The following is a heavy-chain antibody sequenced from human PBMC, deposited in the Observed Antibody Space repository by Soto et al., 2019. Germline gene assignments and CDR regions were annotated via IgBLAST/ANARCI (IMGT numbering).Heavy chain of an antibody. CDR3: AGEPFTQNWFAP. D-gene: IGHD3-16*01. CDR1: EYTFTTYY. V-gene: IGHV1-46*01. Sequence: QVHLVQSGAVVKKPGASVKVSCKASEYTFTTYYIHWVRQAPGQGLEWMGMINPPGDGTTYAQNFYGRVSMTRDPSTKTVYMELSSLTSEDTAVYYCAGEPFTQNWFAPCGQGTLVTVSS. CDR2: INPPGDGT. J-gene: IGHJ5*02.